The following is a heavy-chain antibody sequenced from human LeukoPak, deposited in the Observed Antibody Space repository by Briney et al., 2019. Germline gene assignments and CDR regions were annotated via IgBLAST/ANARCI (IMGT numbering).Heavy chain of an antibody. CDR3: ARALPPDGMDV. CDR2: IGTAGGT. J-gene: IGHJ6*02. V-gene: IGHV3-13*01. Sequence: GGSLRLSCAASGFTFSSYDMHWVRQATGKGLEWVSAIGTAGGTYYPGSVKGRFTISRENAKNSLYLQMNSLRAGDTAVYYCARALPPDGMDVWGQGTTVTVSS. CDR1: GFTFSSYD.